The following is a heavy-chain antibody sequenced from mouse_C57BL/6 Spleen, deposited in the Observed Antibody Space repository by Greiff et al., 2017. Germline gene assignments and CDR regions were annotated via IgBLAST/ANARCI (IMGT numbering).Heavy chain of an antibody. V-gene: IGHV5-17*01. CDR3: DRRYDGYFYAMDY. J-gene: IGHJ4*01. CDR2: ISSGSSTI. Sequence: EVKLVESGGGLVKPGGSLKLSCAASGFTFSDYGMHWVRQAPEKGLEWVAYISSGSSTIYYADTVKGRFTISRDNAKNTLFLQMTSLRSEDTAMYYCDRRYDGYFYAMDYWGQGTSVTVSS. CDR1: GFTFSDYG. D-gene: IGHD2-3*01.